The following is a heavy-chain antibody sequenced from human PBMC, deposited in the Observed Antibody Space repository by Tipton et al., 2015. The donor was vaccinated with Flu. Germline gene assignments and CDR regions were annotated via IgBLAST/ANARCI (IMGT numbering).Heavy chain of an antibody. J-gene: IGHJ4*02. CDR3: ARDTGGYCTGSSCLPRFDY. Sequence: SLRFSCVASGLTVGDNYMTWVRQSPGKGLEWISVIYSGEDTQYADSVKGRFTISRDNSKNTVYLVMNRLRVEDTAVYYCARDTGGYCTGSSCLPRFDYWGQGALVTVSS. CDR2: IYSGEDT. D-gene: IGHD2-15*01. V-gene: IGHV3-53*01. CDR1: GLTVGDNY.